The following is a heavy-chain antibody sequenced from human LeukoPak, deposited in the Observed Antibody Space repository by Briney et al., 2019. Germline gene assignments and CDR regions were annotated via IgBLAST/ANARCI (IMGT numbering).Heavy chain of an antibody. J-gene: IGHJ3*01. V-gene: IGHV4-34*01. CDR1: GGSFSGYY. D-gene: IGHD6-13*01. Sequence: ASETLSLTCAVYGGSFSGYYWSWIRQPPGKGLEWIGEINHSGSTNYNPSLKSRVTISVDTSKNQFSLKLSSVTAADTAVYYCARISSSNWYNERGAFDVWGQGTMVTVSS. CDR2: INHSGST. CDR3: ARISSSNWYNERGAFDV.